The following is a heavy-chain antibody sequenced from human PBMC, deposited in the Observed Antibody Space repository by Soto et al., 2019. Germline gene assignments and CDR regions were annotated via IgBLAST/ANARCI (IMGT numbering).Heavy chain of an antibody. Sequence: SVKVSCKASGGTFSSYAIIWVRQAPGQGLEWMGGIIPIFGTANYAQKFQGRVTLTADESTSTAYMELSSLRSEDTAMYYCARVGGSNYGGIDYWGQGTLVTVSS. V-gene: IGHV1-69*13. CDR1: GGTFSSYA. CDR2: IIPIFGTA. D-gene: IGHD4-4*01. J-gene: IGHJ4*02. CDR3: ARVGGSNYGGIDY.